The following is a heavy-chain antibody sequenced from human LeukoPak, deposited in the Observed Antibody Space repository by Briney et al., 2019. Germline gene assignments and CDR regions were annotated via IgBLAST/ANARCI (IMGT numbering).Heavy chain of an antibody. D-gene: IGHD1-26*01. CDR1: GFTFSSYW. CDR3: ARGVEPRAFDI. Sequence: PGGSLRLSCAASGFTFSSYWMHWVRQAPGKGLVWVSRINTDGSSTSYADSVKGRFTISRDNAKNTLYLQMNSLRAEDTAVYYCARGVEPRAFDIWGQGTMVTVSS. J-gene: IGHJ3*02. V-gene: IGHV3-74*01. CDR2: INTDGSST.